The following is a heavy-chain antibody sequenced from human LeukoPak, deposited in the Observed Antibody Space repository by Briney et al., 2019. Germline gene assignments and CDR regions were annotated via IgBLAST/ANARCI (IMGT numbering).Heavy chain of an antibody. D-gene: IGHD2-15*01. Sequence: GASVKVSCTASGFSFTDSAVQGVRQARGQRPEWIGFILFGSGSTRYEEKFQEKVSITSDMSTGTVYMELTSLRSEDTALYYCATGPIGGWFDRWGQGTQITVSP. CDR2: ILFGSGST. J-gene: IGHJ5*02. CDR3: ATGPIGGWFDR. V-gene: IGHV1-58*01. CDR1: GFSFTDSA.